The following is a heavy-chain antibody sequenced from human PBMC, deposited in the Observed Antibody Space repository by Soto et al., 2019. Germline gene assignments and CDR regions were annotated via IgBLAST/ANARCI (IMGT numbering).Heavy chain of an antibody. D-gene: IGHD7-27*01. J-gene: IGHJ4*02. CDR1: GFTFSSYG. CDR2: ISYDENNK. CDR3: AKVLTGDLDY. Sequence: QVQLVESGGGVVQPGRSLRLSCAASGFTFSSYGMNWVRQAPGKGLEWVAVISYDENNKYYADSVKGRFTISRDNSKNTLYLQMNSLRAEDTAVYYCAKVLTGDLDYWVQGTLVTFSS. V-gene: IGHV3-30*18.